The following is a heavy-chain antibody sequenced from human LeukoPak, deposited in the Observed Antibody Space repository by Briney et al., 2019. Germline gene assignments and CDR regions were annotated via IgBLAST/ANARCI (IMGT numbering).Heavy chain of an antibody. CDR2: ISWNSGSI. CDR1: GFTFDDYA. V-gene: IGHV3-9*01. D-gene: IGHD2-21*02. CDR3: AKVICGGDCYSFDY. J-gene: IGHJ4*02. Sequence: GGSLRLSCAASGFTFDDYAMHWVRQAPGKGLEWVSGISWNSGSIGYADSVKGRFTISRDNAKNSLYLQMNSLRAEDTALYNCAKVICGGDCYSFDYWGQGTLVTVSS.